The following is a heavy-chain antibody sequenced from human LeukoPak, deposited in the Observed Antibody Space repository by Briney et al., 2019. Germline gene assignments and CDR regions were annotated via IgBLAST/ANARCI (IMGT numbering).Heavy chain of an antibody. CDR1: GGSFSGYY. J-gene: IGHJ4*02. CDR3: ARRGRGYYGSGSYYDGHRPFDY. Sequence: SETLSLTCAVYGGSFSGYYWSWIRQPPGKGLEWIGEINHSGSTNYNPSLKSRVTISVDTSKNQFSLKLSSVTAADTAVYYCARRGRGYYGSGSYYDGHRPFDYWGQGTLVTASS. D-gene: IGHD3-10*01. CDR2: INHSGST. V-gene: IGHV4-34*01.